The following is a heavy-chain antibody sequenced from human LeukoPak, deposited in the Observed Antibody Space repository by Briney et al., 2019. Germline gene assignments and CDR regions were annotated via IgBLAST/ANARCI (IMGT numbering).Heavy chain of an antibody. V-gene: IGHV3-66*01. J-gene: IGHJ3*02. D-gene: IGHD3-22*01. CDR3: ARAPFTYDSSGDSFDI. CDR2: IYSGGST. CDR1: GFTFSTYA. Sequence: PGGSLRLSCAASGFTFSTYAMNWVRQAPGKGLEWVSVIYSGGSTYYADSVKGRFTVSRDNSKNTLYLQMNSLRAEDTAVYYCARAPFTYDSSGDSFDIWGQGTMVTVSS.